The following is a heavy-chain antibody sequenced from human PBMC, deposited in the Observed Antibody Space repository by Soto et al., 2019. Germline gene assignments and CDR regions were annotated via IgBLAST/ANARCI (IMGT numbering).Heavy chain of an antibody. J-gene: IGHJ4*02. CDR3: ATGEFGSRFNMAKFDY. Sequence: PGGSLGLSCSACGFSVCIYVMGLFCQAPGMGLEWVSGVSTSGGNTIYADSVKGRFTGSRDNSQSTLFLQMNRLRADDAAVYFCATGEFGSRFNMAKFDYWGQGLQVTVCS. CDR1: GFSVCIYV. V-gene: IGHV3-23*01. CDR2: VSTSGGNT. D-gene: IGHD3-10*01.